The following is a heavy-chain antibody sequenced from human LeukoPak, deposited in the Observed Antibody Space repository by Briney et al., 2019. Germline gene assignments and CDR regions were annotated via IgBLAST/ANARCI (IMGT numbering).Heavy chain of an antibody. D-gene: IGHD1-26*01. CDR2: ISYDGSNK. CDR1: GLTFSSYG. V-gene: IGHV3-30*03. J-gene: IGHJ4*01. CDR3: MSPEVGATN. Sequence: RGSLRLSCAASGLTFSSYGMHWVRQAPGKGLGWVAVISYDGSNKYYADSVKGRFTISRDNSKNTLYLQMNSLRAEDTAVYYCMSPEVGATNWGQGTLVTVSS.